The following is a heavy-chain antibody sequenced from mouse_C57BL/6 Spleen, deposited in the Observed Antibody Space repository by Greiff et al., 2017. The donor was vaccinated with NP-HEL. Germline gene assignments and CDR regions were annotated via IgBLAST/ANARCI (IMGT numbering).Heavy chain of an antibody. CDR1: GYTFTSYW. J-gene: IGHJ2*01. D-gene: IGHD1-1*01. CDR3: ARIKKIVATYFDY. Sequence: QLQQSGAELVKAGASVKMSCKASGYTFTSYWMHWVKQRLGQGLEWFAETNPTNGRTYYNEKFKSKATLTVDKSSSTAYMLLRRPTFEDSAVYYCARIKKIVATYFDYWGQGTTLTVSS. CDR2: TNPTNGRT. V-gene: IGHV1S81*02.